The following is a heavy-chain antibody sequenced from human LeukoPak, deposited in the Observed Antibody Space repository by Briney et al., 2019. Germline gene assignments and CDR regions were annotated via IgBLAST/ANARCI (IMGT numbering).Heavy chain of an antibody. CDR3: ARDSGVGFGSGIDY. Sequence: SQTLSLTCAISGDSVSSNSVAWNWIRQSPSRGLEWLGRTYYRSKWYNEYPISGKSLVTINPDTSKNQFSLHLNSVTPEDTAVYYCARDSGVGFGSGIDYWGQGTLVTVSS. CDR2: TYYRSKWYN. J-gene: IGHJ4*02. D-gene: IGHD3-10*01. V-gene: IGHV6-1*01. CDR1: GDSVSSNSVA.